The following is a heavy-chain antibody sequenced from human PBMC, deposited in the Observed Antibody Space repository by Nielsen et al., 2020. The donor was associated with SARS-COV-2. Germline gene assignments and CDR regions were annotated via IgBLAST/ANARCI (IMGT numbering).Heavy chain of an antibody. D-gene: IGHD3-16*01. CDR1: GLTFSSYG. V-gene: IGHV3-30*18. J-gene: IGHJ3*01. CDR2: ISYDGNNK. Sequence: GESLKISCAASGLTFSSYGMHWVRQAPGKGLEWVALISYDGNNKYYPDSLKGRFTISRDNSKNTLYLQMNSLRAEDTAVYYCAKLGGDMPLAPPNDAFDFWGQGTMVTVSS. CDR3: AKLGGDMPLAPPNDAFDF.